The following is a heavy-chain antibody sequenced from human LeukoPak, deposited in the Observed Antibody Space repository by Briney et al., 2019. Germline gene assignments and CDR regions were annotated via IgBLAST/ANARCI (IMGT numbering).Heavy chain of an antibody. CDR3: ARVRLYDYVWGSYRPYYFDY. V-gene: IGHV4-59*11. J-gene: IGHJ4*02. CDR2: IYYSGST. Sequence: SETLSLTCTVSGGSISSHYWSWIRQPPGKGLEWVGYIYYSGSTNYNPSLKSRVTISVDTSKNQFSLKLSSVTAADTAVYYCARVRLYDYVWGSYRPYYFDYRGQGTLVTVSS. D-gene: IGHD3-16*02. CDR1: GGSISSHY.